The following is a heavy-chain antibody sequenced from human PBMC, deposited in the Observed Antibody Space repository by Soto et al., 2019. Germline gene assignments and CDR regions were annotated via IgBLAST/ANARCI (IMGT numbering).Heavy chain of an antibody. Sequence: GGSLRLSCAASGFTFSSYAMSWVRQAPGKGLEWVSAISGSGGSTYYADSVKGRFTISRDNSKNTLYLQMNSLRAEDTAVYYCAKGGYCTNGVCYWDMDVRGKGTTVTVSS. CDR2: ISGSGGST. V-gene: IGHV3-23*01. CDR1: GFTFSSYA. D-gene: IGHD2-8*01. CDR3: AKGGYCTNGVCYWDMDV. J-gene: IGHJ6*03.